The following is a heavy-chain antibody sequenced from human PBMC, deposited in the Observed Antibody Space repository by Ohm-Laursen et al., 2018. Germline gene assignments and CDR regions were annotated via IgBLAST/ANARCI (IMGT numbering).Heavy chain of an antibody. Sequence: SETLSLTCTVSGGSLTTSDFYWGWIRQPPGKGLEWIGSIYYSGNTYYNPSLKSRVTISADTSKNQFSLKLSSVTAADTAVYYCARRPGRGYSYGHRIWGQGTLVTVSS. V-gene: IGHV4-39*01. CDR1: GGSLTTSDFY. CDR2: IYYSGNT. J-gene: IGHJ4*02. CDR3: ARRPGRGYSYGHRI. D-gene: IGHD5-18*01.